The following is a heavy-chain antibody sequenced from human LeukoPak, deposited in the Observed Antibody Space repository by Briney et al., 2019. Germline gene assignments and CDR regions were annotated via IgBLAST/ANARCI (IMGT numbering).Heavy chain of an antibody. CDR2: MNPNSGNT. Sequence: ASVKVSCKASGYTFTSYDINWVRQATGQGLEWMGWMNPNSGNTGYAQKFQGRVTMTRNTSISTAYMELSSLRSEDTAVYYCARGGKDTIVLCYYYYMDVWGKGTTVTVSS. V-gene: IGHV1-8*01. J-gene: IGHJ6*03. D-gene: IGHD3-3*01. CDR1: GYTFTSYD. CDR3: ARGGKDTIVLCYYYYMDV.